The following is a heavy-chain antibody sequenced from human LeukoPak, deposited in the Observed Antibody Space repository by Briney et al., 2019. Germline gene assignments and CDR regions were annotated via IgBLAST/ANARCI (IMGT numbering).Heavy chain of an antibody. V-gene: IGHV3-66*01. CDR2: INSGGST. Sequence: GGSLRLSCAASGFTVSSNYMSWVRQAPGKGLEWVSVINSGGSTYYADSVKGRFTISRDNSKNTLYLQMNSLRAEDTAVYYCARMGFGESSNWFDPWGQGTLVIVSS. D-gene: IGHD3-10*01. CDR1: GFTVSSNY. CDR3: ARMGFGESSNWFDP. J-gene: IGHJ5*02.